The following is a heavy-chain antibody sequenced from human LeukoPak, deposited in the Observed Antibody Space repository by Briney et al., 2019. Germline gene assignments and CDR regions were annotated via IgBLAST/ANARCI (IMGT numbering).Heavy chain of an antibody. J-gene: IGHJ4*02. CDR3: ARGIGYHDGSAPTFDY. D-gene: IGHD3-22*01. V-gene: IGHV4-34*01. CDR2: INHSGST. CDR1: GGSFSGYY. Sequence: SETLSLTCAVYGGSFSGYYWSWIRQPPGKGLEWIGEINHSGSTNYNPSLKSRVTISVDTSKNQFSLRLNSVTAADTAVYYCARGIGYHDGSAPTFDYWGQGSLVTVSS.